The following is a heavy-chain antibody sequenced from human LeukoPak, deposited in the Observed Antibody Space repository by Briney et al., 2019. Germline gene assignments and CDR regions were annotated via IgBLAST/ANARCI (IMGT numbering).Heavy chain of an antibody. CDR3: ARALGRSSDY. J-gene: IGHJ4*02. V-gene: IGHV3-74*01. CDR1: GFTFSRSW. D-gene: IGHD1-26*01. Sequence: PGGSLRQSRAASGFTFSRSWIHWVRQAPGKGLVWVSRTNDDGSTTNYADSVKDRFTISRDNAKNTLYLQMNSLRAEDTAVYYCARALGRSSDYWGQGTMATVAS. CDR2: TNDDGSTT.